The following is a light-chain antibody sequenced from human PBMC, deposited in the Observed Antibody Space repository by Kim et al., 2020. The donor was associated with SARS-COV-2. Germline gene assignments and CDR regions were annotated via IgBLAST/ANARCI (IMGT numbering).Light chain of an antibody. V-gene: IGKV3D-15*01. Sequence: EIVMTQSPATLSVSPGERATLSCRASQSVGSSLAWYQQKPGQAPSPLIYGASTRATGIPARFSGSGSGTEFTLTISSLQSEDFAVYYCQQSNNWPPMYTFGQGTKLEI. J-gene: IGKJ2*01. CDR2: GAS. CDR1: QSVGSS. CDR3: QQSNNWPPMYT.